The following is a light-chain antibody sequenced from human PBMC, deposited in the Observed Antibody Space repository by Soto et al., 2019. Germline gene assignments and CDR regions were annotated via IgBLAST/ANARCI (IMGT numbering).Light chain of an antibody. V-gene: IGLV9-49*01. J-gene: IGLJ2*01. CDR2: VGTGGIVG. Sequence: QLVLTQPPSASASLGASVTLTCTLSSGYSNYKVDWYQKRPGKGPRFVMRVGTGGIVGSKGDGIPDRFSVLGSGLNRYLTIKNIQEEDESAYHCVADHGSGSNFGVVFGGVYKLTVL. CDR1: SGYSNYK. CDR3: VADHGSGSNFGVV.